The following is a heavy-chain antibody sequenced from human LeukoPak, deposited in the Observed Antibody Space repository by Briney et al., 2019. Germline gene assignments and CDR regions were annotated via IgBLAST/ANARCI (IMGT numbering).Heavy chain of an antibody. J-gene: IGHJ5*02. V-gene: IGHV3-64D*06. Sequence: GGSLRLSCSASGFIFSTYSMHWVRQAPGKGLEYVSAISSDGTITYYAESVKGRFTISRDNPKNTVYLQMNSVRTEDTAVYFCVKTEQQQSDRCDPWGQGTLVTVSS. CDR2: ISSDGTIT. CDR1: GFIFSTYS. D-gene: IGHD1/OR15-1a*01. CDR3: VKTEQQQSDRCDP.